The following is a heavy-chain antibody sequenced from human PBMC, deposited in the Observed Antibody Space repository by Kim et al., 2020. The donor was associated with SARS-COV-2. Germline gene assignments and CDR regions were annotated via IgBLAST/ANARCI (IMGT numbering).Heavy chain of an antibody. V-gene: IGHV4-34*01. Sequence: SETLSLTCAVYGGSFSGYYWSWIRQPPGKGLEWIGEINHSGSTNYNPSLKSRVTISVDTSKNQFSLKLSSVTAADTAVYYCASFVLGGLFNYYYGMDVWG. CDR2: INHSGST. J-gene: IGHJ6*01. D-gene: IGHD2-15*01. CDR3: ASFVLGGLFNYYYGMDV. CDR1: GGSFSGYY.